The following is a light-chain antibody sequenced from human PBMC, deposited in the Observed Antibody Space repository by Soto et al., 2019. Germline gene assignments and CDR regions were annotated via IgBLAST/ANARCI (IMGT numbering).Light chain of an antibody. Sequence: EIVLTQSPGTLSLSPGERATLSCRASQSVSRSYLAWYQQKPGQAPRLLIYGASSRATGIPDRFSGSGSGTDFTPTINRLEPEDFAVYYCQQYGSSPPWTFGQGTKVEIK. V-gene: IGKV3-20*01. J-gene: IGKJ1*01. CDR2: GAS. CDR1: QSVSRSY. CDR3: QQYGSSPPWT.